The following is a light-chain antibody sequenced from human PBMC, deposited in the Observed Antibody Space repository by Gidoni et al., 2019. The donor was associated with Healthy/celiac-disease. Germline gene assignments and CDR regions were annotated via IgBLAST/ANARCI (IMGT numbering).Light chain of an antibody. CDR2: DAS. J-gene: IGKJ4*01. CDR1: QSVSSY. Sequence: EIVVEQSPATLSLSPGERATLSCRASQSVSSYLAWYQQKPGQAPRLLISDASNRATGIPARFSGSGSGTDFTLTISSLEPEDFAVYYCQQRSNWPLTFGGGTKVEIK. V-gene: IGKV3-11*01. CDR3: QQRSNWPLT.